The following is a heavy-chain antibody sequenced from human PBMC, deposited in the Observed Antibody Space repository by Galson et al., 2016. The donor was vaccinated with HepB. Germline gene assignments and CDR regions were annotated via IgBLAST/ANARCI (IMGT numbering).Heavy chain of an antibody. CDR3: AKVAFGYYVATPENWLDP. CDR2: VSKDGGET. CDR1: GFTFSNFA. J-gene: IGHJ5*02. Sequence: SLRLSCAASGFTFSNFAMHWVRQAPGQGLEWVAVVSKDGGETYYADSVNGRFTVSRDNSDNTLYLQMKSLRTEDTAVYYCAKVAFGYYVATPENWLDPWGQGTLVTVSS. V-gene: IGHV3-30*18. D-gene: IGHD3-10*02.